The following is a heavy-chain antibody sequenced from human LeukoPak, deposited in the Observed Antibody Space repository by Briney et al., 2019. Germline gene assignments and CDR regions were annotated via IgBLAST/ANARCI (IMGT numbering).Heavy chain of an antibody. CDR3: ATSRGGSSGWNY. CDR1: GYSISSGYY. J-gene: IGHJ4*02. Sequence: PSETLSLTCTVSGYSISSGYYWGWIRQPPGKGLEWIGSIYHSGSTYYNPSLKSRVTISVDTSKNQFSLKLSSVTAADTAVYYCATSRGGSSGWNYWGQGTLVTVSS. V-gene: IGHV4-38-2*02. CDR2: IYHSGST. D-gene: IGHD6-19*01.